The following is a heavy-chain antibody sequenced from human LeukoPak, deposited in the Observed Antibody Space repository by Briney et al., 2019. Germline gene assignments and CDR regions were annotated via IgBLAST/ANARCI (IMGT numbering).Heavy chain of an antibody. J-gene: IGHJ4*02. V-gene: IGHV3-7*01. CDR3: ARDQGGDHDY. CDR1: GFIFSSYW. D-gene: IGHD4-17*01. CDR2: IKSDGSEE. Sequence: PGGSLRLSCATSGFIFSSYWMCWVRQAPGKGLEWVANIKSDGSEEYYGDSVKGRFTISRDNAKNSLYLQMNSLRAEDTAVYYCARDQGGDHDYWGQGTLVTVSS.